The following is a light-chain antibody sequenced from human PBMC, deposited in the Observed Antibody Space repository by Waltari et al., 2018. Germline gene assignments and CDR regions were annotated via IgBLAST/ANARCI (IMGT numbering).Light chain of an antibody. CDR2: EVS. CDR3: SLYTSSSTWV. V-gene: IGLV2-18*01. CDR1: SSDVCSYNR. Sequence: QSALPQPPSVSGSPGQSVPISCTGTSSDVCSYNRFSGYQPPPGTAPKLMIYEVSNRPSGVTDRFSGSKSGNTASLTISGLQAEDEADYYCSLYTSSSTWVFGGGTKLTVL. J-gene: IGLJ3*02.